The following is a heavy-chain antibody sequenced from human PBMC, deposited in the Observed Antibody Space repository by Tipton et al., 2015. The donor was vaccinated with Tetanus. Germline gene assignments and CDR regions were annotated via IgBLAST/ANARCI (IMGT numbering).Heavy chain of an antibody. CDR2: INPNSGGT. CDR1: GYTFTGYY. V-gene: IGHV1-2*04. D-gene: IGHD3-10*01. CDR3: ARAYLLGTMVRGVTPYYYYGMDV. J-gene: IGHJ6*02. Sequence: QLVQSGAEVKKPGASVKVSCKASGYTFTGYYMHWVRQAPGQGLEWMGWINPNSGGTNYAQKFQGWVTMTRDTSISTAYMELSRLRSDDPAVYYCARAYLLGTMVRGVTPYYYYGMDVWGQGTTVTVSS.